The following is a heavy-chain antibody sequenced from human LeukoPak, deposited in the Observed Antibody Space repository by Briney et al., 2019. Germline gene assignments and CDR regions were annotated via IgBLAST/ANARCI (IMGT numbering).Heavy chain of an antibody. J-gene: IGHJ6*03. Sequence: SVKVSCKASGGTFSSYAISWVRQAPGQGLEWMGGIIPIFGTANYAQKFQGRVTITADESTSTAYMELSSLRSEDTAVYYCARVRALVPALGYYYYYYMDVWGKGTTVTVSS. CDR3: ARVRALVPALGYYYYYYMDV. CDR1: GGTFSSYA. CDR2: IIPIFGTA. V-gene: IGHV1-69*13. D-gene: IGHD2-2*01.